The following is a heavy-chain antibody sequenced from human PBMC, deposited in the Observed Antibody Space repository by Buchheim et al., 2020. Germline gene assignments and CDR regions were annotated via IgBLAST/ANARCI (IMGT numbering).Heavy chain of an antibody. J-gene: IGHJ6*02. Sequence: EVQLVESGGGLVQPGGSLRLSCAASGFTFSSYSMNWVRQAPGKGLEWVSYISSSSSTIYYADSVKGRFTISSDNAKNSLYLQMNSLRAEDTAVYYCARDGDSSGWYESFYYYYGMDVWGQGTT. V-gene: IGHV3-48*01. CDR3: ARDGDSSGWYESFYYYYGMDV. CDR2: ISSSSSTI. D-gene: IGHD6-19*01. CDR1: GFTFSSYS.